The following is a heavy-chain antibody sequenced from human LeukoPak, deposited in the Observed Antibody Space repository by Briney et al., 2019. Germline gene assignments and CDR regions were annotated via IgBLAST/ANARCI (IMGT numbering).Heavy chain of an antibody. V-gene: IGHV1-2*06. CDR1: GYTFTGYY. Sequence: ASVKVSCKASGYTFTGYYMHWVRQAPGQGLEWMGRINPNSGGTNYAQKFQGRVTMTRDTSISTAYMELSGLRSDDTAVYYCAGQQIWPTRSCYSNWGQGTLVTVSS. J-gene: IGHJ4*02. CDR3: AGQQIWPTRSCYSN. CDR2: INPNSGGT. D-gene: IGHD2-15*01.